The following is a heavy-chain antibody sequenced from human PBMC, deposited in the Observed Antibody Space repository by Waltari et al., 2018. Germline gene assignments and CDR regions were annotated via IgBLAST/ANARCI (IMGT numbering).Heavy chain of an antibody. CDR2: INHSGST. Sequence: QVQLQQWGAGLLKPSETLSLTCAVYGGSFSGYYWSWIRQPPGKGLEWIGEINHSGSTNYNPSLKSRVTISVDTSKNQFSLKLSSVTAADTAVYYCARKLWPYFDYWGQGTLVTVSS. D-gene: IGHD5-18*01. V-gene: IGHV4-34*01. CDR3: ARKLWPYFDY. J-gene: IGHJ4*02. CDR1: GGSFSGYY.